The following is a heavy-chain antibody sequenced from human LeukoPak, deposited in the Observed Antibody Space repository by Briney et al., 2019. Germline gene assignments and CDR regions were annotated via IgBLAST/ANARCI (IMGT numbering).Heavy chain of an antibody. D-gene: IGHD3-3*01. CDR1: GFTFSSYA. Sequence: PGGSLRLSCAASGFTFSSYAMSWVRQAPGKGLEWVSAISGSGGSTYYADSVKGRFTISRDNSKNTLYLQMNSLRAEDTAVYYCAKSGPNPRFLEWASFDYWGQGTLVTVSS. CDR3: AKSGPNPRFLEWASFDY. V-gene: IGHV3-23*01. J-gene: IGHJ4*02. CDR2: ISGSGGST.